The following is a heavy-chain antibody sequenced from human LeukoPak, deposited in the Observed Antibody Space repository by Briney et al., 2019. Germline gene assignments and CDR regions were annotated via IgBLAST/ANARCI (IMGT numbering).Heavy chain of an antibody. CDR2: INHSGST. CDR1: GGSFSGYY. Sequence: SETLSPTCAVYGGSFSGYYWGWIRQPPGKGLEWIGEINHSGSTNYNPSLKSRVTISVDTSKNQFSLKLSSVTAADTAVYYCARHARDDILTGFDYWGQGTLVTVSS. V-gene: IGHV4-34*01. D-gene: IGHD3-9*01. J-gene: IGHJ4*02. CDR3: ARHARDDILTGFDY.